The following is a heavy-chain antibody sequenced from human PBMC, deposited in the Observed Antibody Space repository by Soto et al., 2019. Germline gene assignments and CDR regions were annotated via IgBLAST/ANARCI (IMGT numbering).Heavy chain of an antibody. V-gene: IGHV4-59*01. D-gene: IGHD4-17*01. CDR2: YSGFT. J-gene: IGHJ4*02. CDR1: GGSITTYQ. Sequence: SETLSLTCTVSGGSITTYQWSWIRQPPGKGLEWIGGYSGFTDYNPSLESRATISVDHSKNQFSLTLKSVTAADTAVYYCARDYGDYSFFFDYWGQGALVTVSS. CDR3: ARDYGDYSFFFDY.